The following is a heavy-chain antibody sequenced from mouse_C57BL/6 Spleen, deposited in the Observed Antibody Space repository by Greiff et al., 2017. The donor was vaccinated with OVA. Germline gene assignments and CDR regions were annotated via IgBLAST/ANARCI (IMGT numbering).Heavy chain of an antibody. J-gene: IGHJ4*01. CDR1: GFSLTSYG. CDR3: ARRYDYDGDYAMDY. Sequence: QVQLKESGPGLVQPSQSLSITCTVSGFSLTSYGVHWVRQSPGKGLEWLGVIWSGGSTDYNAAFISRLSISKDNSKSQVFFKMNSLQADDTAIYYCARRYDYDGDYAMDYWGQGTSVTVSS. CDR2: IWSGGST. V-gene: IGHV2-2*01. D-gene: IGHD2-4*01.